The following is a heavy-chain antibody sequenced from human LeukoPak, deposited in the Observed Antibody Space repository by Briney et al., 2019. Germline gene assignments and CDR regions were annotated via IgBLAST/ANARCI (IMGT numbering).Heavy chain of an antibody. V-gene: IGHV4-59*01. CDR1: GGSISSYY. CDR3: ARAMSIAARLQTIFDY. CDR2: IYYSGSTT. D-gene: IGHD6-6*01. J-gene: IGHJ4*02. Sequence: SETLSLTCTVSGGSISSYYWSWIRQPPGKGLEWIGYIYYSGSTTNYNPSLKSRVTISVDTSKNQFSLRLSSVTAADTAVYYCARAMSIAARLQTIFDYWGQGTLVTVSS.